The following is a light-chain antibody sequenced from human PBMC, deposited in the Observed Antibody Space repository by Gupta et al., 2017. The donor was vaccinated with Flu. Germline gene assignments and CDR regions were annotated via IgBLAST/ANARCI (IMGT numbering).Light chain of an antibody. J-gene: IGLJ3*02. CDR3: SSYTSGSTLRV. CDR1: SSDVGGYNH. CDR2: DVS. Sequence: SSDVGGYNHVSWDQQHPGKAPKLMIYDVSNRPSGVSKRFSGSKSGNTASLTISGPQAEDEADYYCSSYTSGSTLRVFGGGTKLTVL. V-gene: IGLV2-14*04.